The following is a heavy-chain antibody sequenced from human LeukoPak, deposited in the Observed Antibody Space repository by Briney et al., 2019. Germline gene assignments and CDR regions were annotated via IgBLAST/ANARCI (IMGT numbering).Heavy chain of an antibody. CDR3: ARRDHGYYFDY. J-gene: IGHJ4*02. CDR1: GYSISSGYY. CDR2: IYHSGTT. D-gene: IGHD5-24*01. V-gene: IGHV4-38-2*02. Sequence: PSETLSLTCIVSGYSISSGYYWDWIRQPPGKGLEWIGSIYHSGTTYYNPSLQSRVTISVDTSKNQFSLKLSSVTAADTAVYYCARRDHGYYFDYWGQGTLVTVSS.